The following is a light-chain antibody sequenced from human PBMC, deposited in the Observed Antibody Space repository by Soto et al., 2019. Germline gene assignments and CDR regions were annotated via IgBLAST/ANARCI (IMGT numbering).Light chain of an antibody. CDR1: QSVSSSY. V-gene: IGKV3-20*01. CDR3: QHYGGSPLDT. Sequence: EIVLTQSPGTLSLSPGERATLSCRASQSVSSSYLAWYQQKPGQAPRLLIYGTSCRATGIPERFGGSGSVTDFTRTISRPEPEDFAVYFCQHYGGSPLDTFGQRTRLEIK. J-gene: IGKJ5*01. CDR2: GTS.